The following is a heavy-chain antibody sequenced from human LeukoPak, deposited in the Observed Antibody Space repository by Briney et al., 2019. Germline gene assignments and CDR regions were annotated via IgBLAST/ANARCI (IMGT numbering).Heavy chain of an antibody. J-gene: IGHJ4*02. CDR1: GYTFTSYY. CDR3: ARSYYDILTGYWSLDY. V-gene: IGHV1-46*01. Sequence: ASVKVSCKASGYTFTSYYMHWVRQAPGQGLEWMGIINPSGGSTSYTQKFQGRVTMTRDTSTSTVYMELSSLRSEDTAVYYCARSYYDILTGYWSLDYWGQGTLVTVSS. CDR2: INPSGGST. D-gene: IGHD3-9*01.